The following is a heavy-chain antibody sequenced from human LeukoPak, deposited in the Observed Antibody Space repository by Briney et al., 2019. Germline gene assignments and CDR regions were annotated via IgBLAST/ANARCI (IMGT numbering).Heavy chain of an antibody. J-gene: IGHJ4*02. Sequence: GGSLRLSCAASGFTFDDYAMHWVRQAPGKGLEWVLGISWNSGSIGYADSVKGRFTISRDNAKNSLYLQMNSLRAEDTALNYCAKSLGSWLIDYWGQGTLVTVSS. D-gene: IGHD5-24*01. CDR2: ISWNSGSI. CDR3: AKSLGSWLIDY. CDR1: GFTFDDYA. V-gene: IGHV3-9*01.